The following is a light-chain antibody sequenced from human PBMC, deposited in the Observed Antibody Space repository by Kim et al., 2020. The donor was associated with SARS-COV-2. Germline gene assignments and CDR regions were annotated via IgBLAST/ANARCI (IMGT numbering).Light chain of an antibody. CDR1: QDIRND. Sequence: ASVGDRVTSTCRASQDIRNDLGWYQQNPGRAPNLLIYGASSLQSGFPSRFSGSGSGTEFTLTISSLQPEDFATYFCLQHNTYPITFGQGTRLEIK. CDR2: GAS. V-gene: IGKV1-17*01. J-gene: IGKJ5*01. CDR3: LQHNTYPIT.